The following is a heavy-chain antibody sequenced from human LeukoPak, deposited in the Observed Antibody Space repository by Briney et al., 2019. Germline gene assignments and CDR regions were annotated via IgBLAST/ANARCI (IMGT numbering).Heavy chain of an antibody. D-gene: IGHD4-17*01. CDR3: ARGYRYGDYKSRYYFDY. V-gene: IGHV3-23*01. CDR2: ISGSGGST. Sequence: PGGSLRLSCAASGFTFSSYAMSWVRQAPGKGLEWVSAISGSGGSTYYADSVKGRFTISRDNSKNTLYLQMNSLRAEDTAVYYCARGYRYGDYKSRYYFDYWGQGTLVTVSS. J-gene: IGHJ4*02. CDR1: GFTFSSYA.